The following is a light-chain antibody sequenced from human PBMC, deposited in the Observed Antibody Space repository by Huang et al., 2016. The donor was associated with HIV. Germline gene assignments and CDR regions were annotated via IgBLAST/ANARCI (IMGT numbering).Light chain of an antibody. CDR2: GAS. Sequence: EVVLTQSPGTLSSSPGDRVTISCRASQSLRSSYLAWYQQRPGQAPRLLINGASTRGTGKPDRVSGSSAGTDFSLNINGLGPADFALYNWQQYGSSPYAFGQGTNLEIK. V-gene: IGKV3-20*01. CDR3: QQYGSSPYA. CDR1: QSLRSSY. J-gene: IGKJ2*01.